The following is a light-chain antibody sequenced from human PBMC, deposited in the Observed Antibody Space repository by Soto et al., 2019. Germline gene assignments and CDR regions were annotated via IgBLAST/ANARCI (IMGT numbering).Light chain of an antibody. V-gene: IGLV2-14*01. CDR1: SGDVGGYNY. CDR3: SSYTISNTLV. CDR2: DVS. Sequence: QSALTQPASVSGSPGQSITISCTGTSGDVGGYNYVSWYQQYPGKAPKLMVYDVSNRPSGVSNRFSGSKSGNTASLTISGLQAEDEADYYCSSYTISNTLVFGSGTKVTVL. J-gene: IGLJ1*01.